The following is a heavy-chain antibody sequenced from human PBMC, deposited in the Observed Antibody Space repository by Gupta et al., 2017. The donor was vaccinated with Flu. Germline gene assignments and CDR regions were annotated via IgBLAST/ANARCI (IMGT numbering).Heavy chain of an antibody. V-gene: IGHV4-34*01. CDR1: GASFSGYC. J-gene: IGHJ4*02. CDR3: ARGLLVGPAAMVNIFDY. D-gene: IGHD2-2*01. Sequence: QVQLHQWGAGLLKPPETLSPTCDVSGASFSGYCWSWIRQPPGKGLEWIGEIDQSGSTNYNPSLKSRVTISVDTAKNQFFLKLRSVTAADTAVYYCARGLLVGPAAMVNIFDYWGQGTLVTVSS. CDR2: IDQSGST.